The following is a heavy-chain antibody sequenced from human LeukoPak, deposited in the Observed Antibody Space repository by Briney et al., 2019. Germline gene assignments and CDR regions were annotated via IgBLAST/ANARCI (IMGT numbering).Heavy chain of an antibody. CDR2: IYYSGST. Sequence: PSETLSLTCTVSGGSISSSSYYWGWIRQPPGKGLEWIGSIYYSGSTYYNPSLKSRVTISVDTSKNQFSLKLSSVTAADTAVYYCARSGYSYGRDYYYYYGMDVWGQGTTVTVSS. D-gene: IGHD5-18*01. CDR3: ARSGYSYGRDYYYYYGMDV. CDR1: GGSISSSSYY. V-gene: IGHV4-39*07. J-gene: IGHJ6*02.